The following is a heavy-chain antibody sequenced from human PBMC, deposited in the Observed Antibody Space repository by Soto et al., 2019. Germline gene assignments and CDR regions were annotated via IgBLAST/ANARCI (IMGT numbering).Heavy chain of an antibody. J-gene: IGHJ4*02. CDR1: GFTFSSYA. D-gene: IGHD3-3*01. CDR2: ISGSGGST. V-gene: IGHV3-23*01. CDR3: AKDYSISDQDYDFWSGTEDY. Sequence: GGSLRLSCAASGFTFSSYAMSWVRQAPGKGLEWVSAISGSGGSTYYADSVKGRFTISRDNSKNTLYLQMNSLRAEDTAVYYCAKDYSISDQDYDFWSGTEDYWGQGTLVTVSS.